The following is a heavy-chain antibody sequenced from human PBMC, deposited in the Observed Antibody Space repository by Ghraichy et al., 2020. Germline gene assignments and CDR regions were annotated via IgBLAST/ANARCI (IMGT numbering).Heavy chain of an antibody. V-gene: IGHV4-4*02. CDR3: ARWGLGSSSPDNSS. CDR1: GGSISSSNW. D-gene: IGHD6-6*01. Sequence: SETLSLTCAVSGGSISSSNWWSWVRQPPGKGLEWIGEIYHSGSTNYNPSLKSRVTISVDKSKNQFSLKLSSVTAADTAVYYCARWGLGSSSPDNSSWGQGTLVTVSS. CDR2: IYHSGST. J-gene: IGHJ4*02.